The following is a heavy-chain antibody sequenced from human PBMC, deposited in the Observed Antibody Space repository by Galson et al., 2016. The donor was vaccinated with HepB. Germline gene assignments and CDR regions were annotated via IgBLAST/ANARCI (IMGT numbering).Heavy chain of an antibody. CDR3: AKAGGKNYTPFDP. D-gene: IGHD2-2*02. CDR2: MWADGVKK. CDR1: GFTFSSYG. Sequence: SLRLSCAASGFTFSSYGMHWGRQAPGKGLEWVAVMWADGVKKYCADSVKGRFTISRDNSKNTLYLQMNSLRAEDTAVYYCAKAGGKNYTPFDPWGQGTLVTVSS. J-gene: IGHJ5*02. V-gene: IGHV3-33*06.